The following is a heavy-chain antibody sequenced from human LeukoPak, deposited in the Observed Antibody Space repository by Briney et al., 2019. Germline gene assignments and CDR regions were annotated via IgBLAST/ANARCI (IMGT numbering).Heavy chain of an antibody. D-gene: IGHD5-24*01. V-gene: IGHV4-4*02. J-gene: IGHJ4*02. CDR1: GVSIIRTNW. Sequence: SETLSLTCAVSGVSIIRTNWWIWVRQTPGRGLEWIGEIYYDGVTNYNPSLKSRVTISIDKSKNHFSLNLTSVTAADTADYYCARDRDVAVHHPFYWGQGTLVTVSS. CDR2: IYYDGVT. CDR3: ARDRDVAVHHPFY.